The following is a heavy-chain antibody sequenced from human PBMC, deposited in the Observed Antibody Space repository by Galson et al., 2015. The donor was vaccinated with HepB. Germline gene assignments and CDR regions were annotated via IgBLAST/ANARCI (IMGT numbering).Heavy chain of an antibody. V-gene: IGHV3-66*01. CDR2: IYSGGST. Sequence: SLRLSCAASGFTVSSNYMSWVRQAPGKGLEWVSVIYSGGSTYYADSVKGRFTISRDNSKNTLYLQMNSLRAEDTVVYYCARSKGDQLPYFDYWGQGTLVTVSS. CDR3: ARSKGDQLPYFDY. J-gene: IGHJ4*02. CDR1: GFTVSSNY. D-gene: IGHD2-2*01.